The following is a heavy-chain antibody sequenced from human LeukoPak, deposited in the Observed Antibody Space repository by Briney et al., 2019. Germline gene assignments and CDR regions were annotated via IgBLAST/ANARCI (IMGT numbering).Heavy chain of an antibody. CDR2: IIWNGGST. V-gene: IGHV3-20*04. J-gene: IGHJ2*01. CDR3: ARDVRGYSYGYWSFDL. D-gene: IGHD5-18*01. Sequence: GGSLRLSCAASGFTFDDYGMSWVRQAPGKGLEWVSGIIWNGGSTGYADSVKGRFTISRDNAKNSLYLQMNSLRAADTALYYCARDVRGYSYGYWSFDLWGRGTLVTVSS. CDR1: GFTFDDYG.